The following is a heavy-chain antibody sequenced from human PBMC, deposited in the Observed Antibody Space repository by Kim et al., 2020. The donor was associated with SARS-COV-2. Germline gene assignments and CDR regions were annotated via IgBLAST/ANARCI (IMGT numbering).Heavy chain of an antibody. CDR1: GGSISSGSFF. CDR2: VFNRGST. V-gene: IGHV4-39*01. D-gene: IGHD2-15*01. CDR3: GRRVIEVAATDYFDY. J-gene: IGHJ4*02. Sequence: SETLSLTCTVSGGSISSGSFFWGWIRQSPGKGLEYIGSVFNRGSTYYNPSLKSRIAISVDTSNNQFSLELRSVTAADTAMYYCGRRVIEVAATDYFDYWGQGTLVTVSS.